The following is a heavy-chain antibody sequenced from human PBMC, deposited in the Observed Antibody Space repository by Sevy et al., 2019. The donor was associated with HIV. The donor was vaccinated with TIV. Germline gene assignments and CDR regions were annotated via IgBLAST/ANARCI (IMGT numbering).Heavy chain of an antibody. J-gene: IGHJ4*02. CDR2: ISYDGKHE. CDR3: AKDRSGSWSVDY. D-gene: IGHD6-13*01. Sequence: GGSLRLSCAGSGFTFYNYGIHWVRQAPGKGLEWMTMISYDGKHENYADSVKGRFTISRDNSKNTVYLQMNSLRPDDTAIYYCAKDRSGSWSVDYWGQGTLVTVSS. V-gene: IGHV3-30*18. CDR1: GFTFYNYG.